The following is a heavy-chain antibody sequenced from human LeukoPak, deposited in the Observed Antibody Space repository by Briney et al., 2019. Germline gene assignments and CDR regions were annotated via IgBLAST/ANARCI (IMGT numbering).Heavy chain of an antibody. D-gene: IGHD3-22*01. CDR2: IYYSGST. CDR1: GGSISSYY. J-gene: IGHJ5*02. CDR3: ARESYYDSSGYYYEEPFDP. V-gene: IGHV4-59*01. Sequence: PSETLSLTCTVSGGSISSYYWSWIRQPPGKGLEWIGYIYYSGSTNYNPSLKSRVTISVDTSKNQFSLELSSVTAADTAVYYCARESYYDSSGYYYEEPFDPWGQGTLVTVSS.